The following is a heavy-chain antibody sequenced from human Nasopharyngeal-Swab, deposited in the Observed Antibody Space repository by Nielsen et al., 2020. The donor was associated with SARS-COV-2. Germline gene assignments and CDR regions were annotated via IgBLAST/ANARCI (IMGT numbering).Heavy chain of an antibody. V-gene: IGHV3-23*01. Sequence: GESLKISCAASGFTFSNYAMSWVRQAPGKVLEWVSSLFGSGAITSYADSVQGRFTISRDNSKNTLYLQMDSLRAEDTAVYYCSTLPLGYCSGVSCLDAWGQGTLVTVSS. CDR2: LFGSGAIT. J-gene: IGHJ5*02. CDR3: STLPLGYCSGVSCLDA. D-gene: IGHD2-15*01. CDR1: GFTFSNYA.